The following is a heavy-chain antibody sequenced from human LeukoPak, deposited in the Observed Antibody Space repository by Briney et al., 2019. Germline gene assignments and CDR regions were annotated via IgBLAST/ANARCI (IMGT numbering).Heavy chain of an antibody. V-gene: IGHV3-49*04. J-gene: IGHJ4*02. CDR1: GFTVSSNY. CDR2: IRSKAYGGTP. CDR3: SRHQLLTLDY. Sequence: GGSLRLSCAASGFTVSSNYMSWVRQAPGKGLEWVGFIRSKAYGGTPEYAASVKGRFTISRDDSKSIAYLQVNSLKSEDTAVYYCSRHQLLTLDYWGQGTLVTVSS. D-gene: IGHD2-2*01.